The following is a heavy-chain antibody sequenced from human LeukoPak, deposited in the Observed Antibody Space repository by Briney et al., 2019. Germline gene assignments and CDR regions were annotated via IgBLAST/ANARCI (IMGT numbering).Heavy chain of an antibody. CDR2: IYYSGST. CDR3: ARRCSEPSSYYYYMDV. J-gene: IGHJ6*03. Sequence: SETLSLTSTVSGGSISSYYWSCLRQPPGKGLEWIGYIYYSGSTNYNPSLKSRVTISVDTSKNQFSLKLSSVTAADTAVYYCARRCSEPSSYYYYMDVWGKGTTVTVSS. CDR1: GGSISSYY. D-gene: IGHD6-19*01. V-gene: IGHV4-59*08.